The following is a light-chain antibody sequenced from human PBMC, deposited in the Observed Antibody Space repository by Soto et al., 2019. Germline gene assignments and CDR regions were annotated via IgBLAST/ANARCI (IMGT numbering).Light chain of an antibody. V-gene: IGKV3-15*01. CDR1: QSIGDP. CDR2: GGS. Sequence: EIVMTQSPATLSVSPGGRATHSCRASQSIGDPLAWDQVKPGQAPWLPIYGGSSIVTGFPARFRGRGSGTGFTLTISSLQSDDFAVYYCQQYDNWPWTFGQGAKVDIK. J-gene: IGKJ1*01. CDR3: QQYDNWPWT.